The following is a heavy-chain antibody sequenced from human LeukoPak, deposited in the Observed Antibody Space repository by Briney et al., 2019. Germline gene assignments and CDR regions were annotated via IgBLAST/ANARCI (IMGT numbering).Heavy chain of an antibody. V-gene: IGHV5-51*01. CDR3: ARHFTSSGWYPNDY. CDR2: IYPGDSDT. CDR1: GYRFTSYW. Sequence: GESLKISCKGSGYRFTSYWIGWVRQMPGKGLEWMGIIYPGDSDTRYSPSFQGQVTISVDKSISTAYLQWSSLKASDTAMYYCARHFTSSGWYPNDYWGQGTLVTVSS. J-gene: IGHJ4*02. D-gene: IGHD6-19*01.